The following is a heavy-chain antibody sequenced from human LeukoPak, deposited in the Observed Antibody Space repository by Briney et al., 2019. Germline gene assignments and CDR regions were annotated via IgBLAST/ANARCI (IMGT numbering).Heavy chain of an antibody. CDR3: ARGGSIAVAGNYYYYYMDV. D-gene: IGHD6-19*01. V-gene: IGHV1-69*13. Sequence: ASVKVSCKASGGTFSSYAISWVRQAPGQGLEWMGGIIPIFGTANYAQKFQGRDTITADESTSTAYMELSSLRSEDTAVYYCARGGSIAVAGNYYYYYMDVWGKGTTVTISS. CDR2: IIPIFGTA. J-gene: IGHJ6*03. CDR1: GGTFSSYA.